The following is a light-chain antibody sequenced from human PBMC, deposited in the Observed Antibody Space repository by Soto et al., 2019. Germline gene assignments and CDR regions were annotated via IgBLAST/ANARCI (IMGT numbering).Light chain of an antibody. J-gene: IGLJ2*01. CDR1: SSDVGGYNY. CDR2: DVS. CDR3: SSYTSSSTPHVV. V-gene: IGLV2-14*01. Sequence: QSVLTQPASVSGSPGRSITISCTGTSSDVGGYNYVSWYQQHPGKAPKLMIYDVSNRPSGVSNRFSGSKSGNTASLTISGLQAEDEADYYCSSYTSSSTPHVVFGGGTKLTVL.